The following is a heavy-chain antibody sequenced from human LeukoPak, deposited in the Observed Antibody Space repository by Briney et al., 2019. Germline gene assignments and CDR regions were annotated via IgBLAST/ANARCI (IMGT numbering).Heavy chain of an antibody. J-gene: IGHJ4*02. CDR2: MSSDSTRS. Sequence: GGSLRLSCAASGFNVSNNYMTWVRQAPGKGLVWVSRMSSDSTRSSHADSVKGRFTISRDNAKKMVYLQMNSLRVEDSAVYYCAVGPSSNGHQLPYWGQGTLVTVSS. D-gene: IGHD1-26*01. V-gene: IGHV3-74*01. CDR1: GFNVSNNY. CDR3: AVGPSSNGHQLPY.